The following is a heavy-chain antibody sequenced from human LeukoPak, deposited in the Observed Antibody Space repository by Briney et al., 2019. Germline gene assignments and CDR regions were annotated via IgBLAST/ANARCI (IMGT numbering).Heavy chain of an antibody. J-gene: IGHJ4*02. CDR3: ARGDDYGDWYFDY. CDR1: RFTFSSYS. V-gene: IGHV3-48*01. D-gene: IGHD4-17*01. CDR2: ISSSSSTI. Sequence: GGSLRLSCAASRFTFSSYSMNWVRQAPGKGLEWVSYISSSSSTIYYADSVKGRFTISRDNAKNSLYLQMNSLRAEDTAVYYCARGDDYGDWYFDYWGQGTLVTVSS.